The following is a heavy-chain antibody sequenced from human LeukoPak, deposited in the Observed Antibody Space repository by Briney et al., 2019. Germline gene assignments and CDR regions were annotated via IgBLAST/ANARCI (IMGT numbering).Heavy chain of an antibody. Sequence: GASVKVSCKASGYTFTSYAMHWVRQAPGQRLEWMGWINAGNGNTKYSQKFQGRVTITRDTSASTAYMGLSSLRSEDTAVYYCARDYYDSSGYYNHYYYGMDVWGQGTTVTVSS. V-gene: IGHV1-3*01. D-gene: IGHD3-22*01. CDR3: ARDYYDSSGYYNHYYYGMDV. CDR2: INAGNGNT. CDR1: GYTFTSYA. J-gene: IGHJ6*02.